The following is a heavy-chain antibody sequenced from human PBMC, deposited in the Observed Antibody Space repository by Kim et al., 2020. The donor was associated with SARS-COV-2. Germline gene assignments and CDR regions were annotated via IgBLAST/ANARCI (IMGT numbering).Heavy chain of an antibody. Sequence: YQGSVKGRFTISRENAKNSLYLQMNSLRAGDTAVYYCARAVTTSADAFDIWGQGTMVTVSS. D-gene: IGHD4-17*01. J-gene: IGHJ3*02. V-gene: IGHV3-13*01. CDR3: ARAVTTSADAFDI.